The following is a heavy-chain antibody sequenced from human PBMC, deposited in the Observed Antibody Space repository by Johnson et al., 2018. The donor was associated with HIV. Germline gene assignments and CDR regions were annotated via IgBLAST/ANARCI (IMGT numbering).Heavy chain of an antibody. D-gene: IGHD1-1*01. J-gene: IGHJ3*02. CDR2: IWYDGSNK. V-gene: IGHV3-33*08. CDR3: ARGALVAGTTYAFDI. Sequence: QVQLVESGGGVVRPGGSLRLRCEASGLSYGDFDMWWVRQAPGKGLEWVAVIWYDGSNKYYADSVKGRFAISRDNSKNTLYLQMNSLRAEDTAVYYCARGALVAGTTYAFDIWGQGTMVIVSS. CDR1: GLSYGDFD.